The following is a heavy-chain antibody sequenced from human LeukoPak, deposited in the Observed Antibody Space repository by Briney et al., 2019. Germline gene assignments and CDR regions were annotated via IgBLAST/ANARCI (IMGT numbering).Heavy chain of an antibody. V-gene: IGHV3-11*06. CDR2: ISSSSRDSHT. D-gene: IGHD4-17*01. CDR3: ATLRDYAWTH. J-gene: IGHJ4*02. Sequence: PGGSLRLSCAASGFTFRDYYMSWIRQAPGKGLEWVSFISSSSRDSHTNYAESVRGRFGISRDDGQNSLYLQMNSLRAEDTALYYCATLRDYAWTHWGQGTLVTVSS. CDR1: GFTFRDYY.